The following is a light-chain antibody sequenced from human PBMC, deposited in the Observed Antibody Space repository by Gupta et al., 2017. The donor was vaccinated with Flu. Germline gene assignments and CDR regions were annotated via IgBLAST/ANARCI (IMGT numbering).Light chain of an antibody. Sequence: EIVITQSPATLSVSPGERATLSCRASQSVSSNLAWYQQKPGQAPRLLIYGAASRATGIPARFSGSGSGTKVMIIISSLQYEDFAVYYCKQHNNRYRTFGEGTKVEIK. J-gene: IGKJ4*02. V-gene: IGKV3-15*01. CDR3: KQHNNRYRT. CDR2: GAA. CDR1: QSVSSN.